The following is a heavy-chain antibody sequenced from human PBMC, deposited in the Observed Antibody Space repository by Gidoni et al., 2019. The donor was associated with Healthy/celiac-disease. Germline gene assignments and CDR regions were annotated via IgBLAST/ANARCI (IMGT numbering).Heavy chain of an antibody. CDR1: GGSFSGYY. V-gene: IGHV4-34*01. J-gene: IGHJ6*02. CDR3: ARGGYSYYYGMDV. Sequence: QVQLQQWGAGLLKPSKTLSLTCAVSGGSFSGYYWSWIRQPPGKGLEWIGEINHSGSTNYNPSLKSRVTISVDTAKNQFSLKLSSVTAADTAVYYCARGGYSYYYGMDVWGQGTTVTVSS. CDR2: INHSGST.